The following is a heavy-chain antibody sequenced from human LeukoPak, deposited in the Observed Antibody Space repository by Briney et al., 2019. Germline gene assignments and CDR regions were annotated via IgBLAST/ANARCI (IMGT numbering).Heavy chain of an antibody. J-gene: IGHJ4*02. D-gene: IGHD3-10*01. V-gene: IGHV3-23*01. CDR2: ISDRGGTT. CDR3: AKRGVVIRAVIIVGFHKEAYYFDY. Sequence: PGGSLRLSCAVTGVTLSNYAMSWVRQAPGKGLEWVAGISDRGGTTNYAQSVKGRFTISRDNPKNTLYLQMNSLRAEDTAVYFCAKRGVVIRAVIIVGFHKEAYYFDYWGQGALVTVSS. CDR1: GVTLSNYA.